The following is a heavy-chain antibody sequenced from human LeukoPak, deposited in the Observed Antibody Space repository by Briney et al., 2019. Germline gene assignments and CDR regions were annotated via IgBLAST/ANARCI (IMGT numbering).Heavy chain of an antibody. V-gene: IGHV1-3*01. J-gene: IGHJ4*02. D-gene: IGHD3-10*01. CDR1: GYTFTSYG. CDR2: INAGNGNT. CDR3: ARAYYYGSGSYRVIFDY. Sequence: ASVKVSCKASGYTFTSYGISWVRQAPGQRLEWMGWINAGNGNTKYSQKFQGRVTITRDTSASTAYMELSSLRSEDTAVYYCARAYYYGSGSYRVIFDYWGQGTLVTVSS.